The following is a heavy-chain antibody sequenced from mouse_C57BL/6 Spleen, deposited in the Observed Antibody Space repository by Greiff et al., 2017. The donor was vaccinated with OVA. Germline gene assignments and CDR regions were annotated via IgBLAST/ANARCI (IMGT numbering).Heavy chain of an antibody. J-gene: IGHJ2*01. V-gene: IGHV1-59*01. CDR2: IDPSDSYT. Sequence: VQLQQSGAELVRPGTSVKLSCKASGYTFTSYWMHWVKQRPGQGLEWIGVIDPSDSYTNYNQKFKGKATLTVDTSSSTAYMQLSSLTSEDSAVYYCAREETYFDYWGQGTTLTVSS. CDR3: AREETYFDY. CDR1: GYTFTSYW.